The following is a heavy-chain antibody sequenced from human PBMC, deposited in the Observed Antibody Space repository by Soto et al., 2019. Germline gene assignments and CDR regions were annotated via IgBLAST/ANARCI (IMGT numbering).Heavy chain of an antibody. D-gene: IGHD2-8*01. J-gene: IGHJ6*02. CDR3: ARFYCTNGGSPEISIGWGKLTYYYGMDV. V-gene: IGHV4-34*01. CDR1: GGSFSGYY. Sequence: SETLSLTCAVYGGSFSGYYWSWIRQPPGKGLEWIGEINHSGSTNYNPSLKSRVTISVDTSKNQFSLKLSSVTAADTAMYYCARFYCTNGGSPEISIGWGKLTYYYGMDVWGQGTTVTVSS. CDR2: INHSGST.